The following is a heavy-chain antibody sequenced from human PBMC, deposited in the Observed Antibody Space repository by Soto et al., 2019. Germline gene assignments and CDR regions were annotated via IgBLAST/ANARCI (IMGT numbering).Heavy chain of an antibody. Sequence: GGSLRLSCAASGFTFSSYGMHWVRQAPGKGLEWVAVIWYDGSNKYYADSVKGRFTISRDNSKNTLYLQMNSLRAEDTAVYYCARAVIAVAGPFDYWGQGTLVTVSS. CDR1: GFTFSSYG. D-gene: IGHD6-19*01. CDR3: ARAVIAVAGPFDY. V-gene: IGHV3-33*01. CDR2: IWYDGSNK. J-gene: IGHJ4*02.